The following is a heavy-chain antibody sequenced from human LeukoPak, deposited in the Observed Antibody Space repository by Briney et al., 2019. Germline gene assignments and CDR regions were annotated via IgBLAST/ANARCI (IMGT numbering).Heavy chain of an antibody. CDR1: GGSFSGYY. Sequence: PSETLSLTCAVYGGSFSGYYWSLIRQPPGKGLEWIGEINHSGSTNYNPSLKSRVTISVDTSKNQFSLKLSSVTAADTAVYYCARGASPAYWGQGTLVTVSS. J-gene: IGHJ4*02. CDR3: ARGASPAY. V-gene: IGHV4-34*01. CDR2: INHSGST.